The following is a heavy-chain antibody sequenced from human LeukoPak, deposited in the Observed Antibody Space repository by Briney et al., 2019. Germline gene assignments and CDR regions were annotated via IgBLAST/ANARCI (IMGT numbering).Heavy chain of an antibody. CDR1: GGSISSGGYY. Sequence: SETLSLACTVSGGSISSGGYYWRWIRQPPGKGLEWIGYIYYSGSTYYNPSLKSRVTISVDTSKNQYSLKLSSVTAADTAVYYCARDLPGGMVRESGGMDVWGQGTTVTVSS. D-gene: IGHD3-10*01. CDR2: IYYSGST. CDR3: ARDLPGGMVRESGGMDV. V-gene: IGHV4-31*03. J-gene: IGHJ6*02.